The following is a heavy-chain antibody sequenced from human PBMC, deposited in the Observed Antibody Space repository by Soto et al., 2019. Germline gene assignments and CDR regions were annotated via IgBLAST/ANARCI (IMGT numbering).Heavy chain of an antibody. CDR1: GGSISSGGYY. Sequence: PSETLSLTCTVSGGSISSGGYYWSWIRQHPGKGLEWIGYIYYSGSTYYNPSLKSRVTISVDTSKNQFSLKLSSVTTADTAVYYCARFYDYSFGLEDDWFDPWGQGTLVTVSS. CDR3: ARFYDYSFGLEDDWFDP. D-gene: IGHD4-4*01. J-gene: IGHJ5*02. CDR2: IYYSGST. V-gene: IGHV4-31*03.